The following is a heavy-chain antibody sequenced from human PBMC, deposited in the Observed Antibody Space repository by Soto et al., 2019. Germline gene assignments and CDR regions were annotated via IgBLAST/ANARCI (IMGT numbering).Heavy chain of an antibody. CDR2: IIPIFGTA. V-gene: IGHV1-69*01. CDR3: ARGRQWELLTAPYYYYGMDV. J-gene: IGHJ6*02. D-gene: IGHD1-26*01. CDR1: GGTFSSYA. Sequence: QVQLVQSGAEVKKPGSSVKVSCKASGGTFSSYAISWVRQAPGRGLEWMGGIIPIFGTANYAQKFQGRVTITADESTSTAYMELSSLRSEDTAVYYCARGRQWELLTAPYYYYGMDVWGQGTTVTVSS.